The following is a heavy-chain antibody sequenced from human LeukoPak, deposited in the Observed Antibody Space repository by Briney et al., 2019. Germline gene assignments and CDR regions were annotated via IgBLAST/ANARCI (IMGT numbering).Heavy chain of an antibody. V-gene: IGHV4-61*01. J-gene: IGHJ6*03. CDR1: GGSISSSSYY. Sequence: ETLSLTCTVSGGSISSSSYYCSWIRQPPRKGLEWIGYIYYSGSTNYNTSLKSRVTISVDTSKNQLSLKLSSVTAADTAVYYCASVTMTTHYMDVWGKGTTVTVSS. CDR3: ASVTMTTHYMDV. D-gene: IGHD4-11*01. CDR2: IYYSGST.